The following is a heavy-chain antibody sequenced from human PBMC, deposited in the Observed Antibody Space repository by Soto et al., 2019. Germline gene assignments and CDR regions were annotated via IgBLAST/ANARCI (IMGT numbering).Heavy chain of an antibody. V-gene: IGHV1-69*01. Sequence: GAAAKVSCKDSGGTISSNAISWVRQAPGQGLEWMGGIIPIFGTANYAQKFQGRVTITADESTSTAYMELSSLRSEDTAVYYCARVRSATNYYYYGMDVWGQWTTVTVSS. CDR1: GGTISSNA. J-gene: IGHJ6*02. CDR3: ARVRSATNYYYYGMDV. CDR2: IIPIFGTA. D-gene: IGHD3-3*01.